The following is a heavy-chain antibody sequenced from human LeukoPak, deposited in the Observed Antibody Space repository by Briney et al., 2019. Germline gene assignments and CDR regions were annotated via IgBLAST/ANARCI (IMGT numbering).Heavy chain of an antibody. CDR3: ASRIVGATDYYYYMDV. Sequence: SETLSLTCAVYGGSFSGYYRSWIRQPPGKGLEWIGEINHSGSTNYNPSLKSRVTISVDTSKNQFSLKLSSVTAADTAVYYCASRIVGATDYYYYMDVWGKGTTVTVSS. CDR1: GGSFSGYY. V-gene: IGHV4-34*01. D-gene: IGHD1-26*01. J-gene: IGHJ6*03. CDR2: INHSGST.